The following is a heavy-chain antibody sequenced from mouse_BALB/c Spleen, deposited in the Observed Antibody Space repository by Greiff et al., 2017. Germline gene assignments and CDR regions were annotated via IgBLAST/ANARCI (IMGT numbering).Heavy chain of an antibody. CDR1: GDSITSCY. V-gene: IGHV3-8*02. D-gene: IGHD2-4*01. J-gene: IGHJ1*01. CDR2: ISYSGST. CDR3: ARSGMISCWYFDV. Sequence: EVQLQESGPSLVKPSQTLSLTCSVTGDSITSCYWNWIRQFPGNKLESMGYISYSGSTHYNPSLKSRISITRDTSKNQYYLQLNSVTTEDTATYYCARSGMISCWYFDVWGGGTTVTVSS.